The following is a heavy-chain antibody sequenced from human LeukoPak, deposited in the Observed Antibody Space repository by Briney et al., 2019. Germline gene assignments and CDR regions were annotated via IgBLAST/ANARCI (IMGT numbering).Heavy chain of an antibody. D-gene: IGHD3-22*01. CDR2: IYHSGST. CDR3: ARVDLRTIVVPQ. Sequence: KPSETLSLTCTVSGYSISSGYYWGWIRQPPGKGLEWIGSIYHSGSTYYNPSLKSRVTISVDTSKNQFSLKLSSVTAADTAVYYCARVDLRTIVVPQWGQGTLVTVSS. V-gene: IGHV4-38-2*02. CDR1: GYSISSGYY. J-gene: IGHJ4*02.